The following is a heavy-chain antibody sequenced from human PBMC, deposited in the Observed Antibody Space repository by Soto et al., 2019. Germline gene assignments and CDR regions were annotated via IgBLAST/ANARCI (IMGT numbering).Heavy chain of an antibody. CDR3: ARAGIGYDFWSGLNWFDP. D-gene: IGHD3-3*01. J-gene: IGHJ5*02. Sequence: VASVKVSCKASGGTFSSYAISWVRQAPGQGLEWMGGIIPIFGTANYAQKFQGRVTITADESTSTAYMELSSLRSEDTAVYYCARAGIGYDFWSGLNWFDPWGQGTLVTVSS. CDR1: GGTFSSYA. V-gene: IGHV1-69*13. CDR2: IIPIFGTA.